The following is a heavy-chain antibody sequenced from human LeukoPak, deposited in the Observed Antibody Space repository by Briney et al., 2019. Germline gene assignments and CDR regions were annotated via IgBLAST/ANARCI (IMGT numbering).Heavy chain of an antibody. D-gene: IGHD1-1*01. CDR2: IKQDGSEK. J-gene: IGHJ4*02. CDR3: AREVQLERLGFGKEGSAFDY. Sequence: GGSLRLSCAASGFTFSSYWMSWVRQVPGKGLEWAANIKQDGSEKNYVDSVKGRFTISRDNAKNSLYLQMKSLRAEDTAVYYCAREVQLERLGFGKEGSAFDYWGQGTLVTVSS. CDR1: GFTFSSYW. V-gene: IGHV3-7*01.